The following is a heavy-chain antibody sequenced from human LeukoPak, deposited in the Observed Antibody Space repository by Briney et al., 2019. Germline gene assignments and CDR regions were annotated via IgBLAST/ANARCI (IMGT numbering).Heavy chain of an antibody. V-gene: IGHV4-39*07. CDR2: IYYSGST. J-gene: IGHJ4*02. CDR3: ASRGYGGHFDY. CDR1: GGSISSSSYY. D-gene: IGHD4-23*01. Sequence: SEPLSLPCTVSGGSISSSSYYWGWIRQPPGKGLEWIGSIYYSGSTYYNPSLKSRVTISVDTSKNQFSLKLSSVTAADTAVYYCASRGYGGHFDYWGQGTLVTVSA.